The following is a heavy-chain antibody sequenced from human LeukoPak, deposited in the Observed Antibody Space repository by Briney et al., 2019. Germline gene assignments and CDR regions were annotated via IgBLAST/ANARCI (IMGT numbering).Heavy chain of an antibody. CDR1: GLTFGSYW. Sequence: ESLRLSFAVSGLTFGSYWMTWVRQAPGKGLELVANINQAGSEKNYEDSAKGRFTISRDNVKNSVYLQMNSLRVKDTAVYYCARVGCSSTSCLANWGLGTLVTVSS. CDR3: ARVGCSSTSCLAN. V-gene: IGHV3-7*01. J-gene: IGHJ4*02. D-gene: IGHD2-2*01. CDR2: INQAGSEK.